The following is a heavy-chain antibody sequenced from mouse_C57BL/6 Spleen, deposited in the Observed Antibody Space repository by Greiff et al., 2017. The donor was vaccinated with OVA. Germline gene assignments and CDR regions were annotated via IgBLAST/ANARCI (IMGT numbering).Heavy chain of an antibody. CDR2: IYPGDGDT. CDR3: ARSGYSNYVDY. CDR1: GYAFSSYW. D-gene: IGHD2-5*01. Sequence: QVQLKESGAELVKPGASVKISCKASGYAFSSYWMNWVKQRPGKGLEWIGQIYPGDGDTNYNGKFKGKATLTADKSSSTAYMQLSSLTSEDSAVYFCARSGYSNYVDYWGQGTTLTVSS. V-gene: IGHV1-80*01. J-gene: IGHJ2*01.